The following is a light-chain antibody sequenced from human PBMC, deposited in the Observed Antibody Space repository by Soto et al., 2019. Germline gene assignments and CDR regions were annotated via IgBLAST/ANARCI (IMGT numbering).Light chain of an antibody. CDR3: AAWDDSLNGVV. CDR2: SSN. Sequence: QSVLTQPPSGSGTPGQRVTISCSGSSSNIGSNAINWYQQLPGTAPKLLMHSSNQRPSGVPDRFSGSKSGTSASLAISGLQSEDEADYYCAAWDDSLNGVVFGGGTKLTVL. V-gene: IGLV1-44*01. J-gene: IGLJ2*01. CDR1: SSNIGSNA.